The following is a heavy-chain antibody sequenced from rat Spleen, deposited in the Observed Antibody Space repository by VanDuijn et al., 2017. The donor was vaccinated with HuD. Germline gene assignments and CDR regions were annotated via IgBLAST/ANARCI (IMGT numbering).Heavy chain of an antibody. CDR2: ITNTGGST. CDR1: GFTFNNYW. Sequence: EVQVVESGGGLVQPGRSLKLSCVASGFTFNNYWMTWIRQAPGKGLEWVASITNTGGSTYYRDSVKGRLTISRDNAKSTLYLQMDSLRSEDTATYYCARRHYGYTDYFDYWGQGVMVTVSS. CDR3: ARRHYGYTDYFDY. D-gene: IGHD1-9*01. V-gene: IGHV5-31*01. J-gene: IGHJ2*01.